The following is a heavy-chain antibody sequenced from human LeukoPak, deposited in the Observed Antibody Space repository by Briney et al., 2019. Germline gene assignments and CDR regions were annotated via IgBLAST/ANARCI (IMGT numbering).Heavy chain of an antibody. CDR3: ARERGTWYYFDY. J-gene: IGHJ4*02. CDR2: INPSGGST. Sequence: GSVKVSCKASGYTFTSYYMHWVRQAPGQGLEWMGIINPSGGSTSYAQKFQGRVTMTRDTFTSTVYMELSSLRSEDTAVYYCARERGTWYYFDYWGQGTLVTVSS. D-gene: IGHD3-16*01. V-gene: IGHV1-46*01. CDR1: GYTFTSYY.